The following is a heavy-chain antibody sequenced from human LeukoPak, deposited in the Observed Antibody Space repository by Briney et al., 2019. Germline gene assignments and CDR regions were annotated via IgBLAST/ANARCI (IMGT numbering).Heavy chain of an antibody. D-gene: IGHD6-13*01. Sequence: SETLSLTCTVSGYSISSGYYWGWIRQPPGKGLEWIGSLYHSGSTYYNPSLKSRVTISVDTSKNQFSLKLSSVTAADTAVYYCARGSSWYYDFDYWGLGTLVTVSS. CDR2: LYHSGST. J-gene: IGHJ4*02. CDR3: ARGSSWYYDFDY. V-gene: IGHV4-38-2*02. CDR1: GYSISSGYY.